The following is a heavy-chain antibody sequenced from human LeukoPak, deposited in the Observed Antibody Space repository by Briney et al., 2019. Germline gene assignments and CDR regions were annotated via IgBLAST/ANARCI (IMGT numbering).Heavy chain of an antibody. D-gene: IGHD3-10*01. CDR1: GYTFTGYY. J-gene: IGHJ4*02. CDR2: INPNSGGT. Sequence: ASVKVSCKASGYTFTGYYMHWVRQAPGQGLEWMGWINPNSGGTNYAQKFQGRVTMTRDTSISTAYMELSRVRSDDTAVYYCARGPRRSWFGTIQAVDYWGQGTLVTVSS. V-gene: IGHV1-2*02. CDR3: ARGPRRSWFGTIQAVDY.